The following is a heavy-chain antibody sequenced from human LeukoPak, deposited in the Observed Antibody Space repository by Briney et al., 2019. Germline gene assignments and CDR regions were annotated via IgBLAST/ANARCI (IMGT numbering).Heavy chain of an antibody. D-gene: IGHD5-24*01. Sequence: PSETLSLTCTVSGGSNSSSSYYWGWIRQPPGKGLEWIGSIYYSGSTYYNPSLKSRVTISVDTSKNQFSLKLSSVTAADTAVYYCARHIRDGYNLRYFDYWGQGTLVTVSS. CDR1: GGSNSSSSYY. V-gene: IGHV4-39*01. CDR3: ARHIRDGYNLRYFDY. J-gene: IGHJ4*02. CDR2: IYYSGST.